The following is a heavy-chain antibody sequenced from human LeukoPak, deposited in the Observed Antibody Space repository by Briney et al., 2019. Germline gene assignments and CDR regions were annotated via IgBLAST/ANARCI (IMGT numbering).Heavy chain of an antibody. CDR1: GGSINSGTFY. V-gene: IGHV4-39*01. CDR2: MCYDGSS. D-gene: IGHD1-26*01. CDR3: ARRSDSGSDDGEDYFDY. J-gene: IGHJ4*02. Sequence: SETLSLTCTVSGGSINSGTFYWGWIRQPPGKGLEWIGSMCYDGSSYYNPSLKSQVTTSVDTSKNQFSLKLTSVTAADTAVYFCARRSDSGSDDGEDYFDYWGQGALVTVSS.